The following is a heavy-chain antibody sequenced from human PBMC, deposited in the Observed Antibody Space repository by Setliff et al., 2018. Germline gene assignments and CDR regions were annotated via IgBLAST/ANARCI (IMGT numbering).Heavy chain of an antibody. CDR1: GGSISSYY. J-gene: IGHJ3*01. Sequence: SETLSLTCTVSGGSISSYYWSWIRQPPGKELEWMAYVYYTGDTYYNPSLKSRISISIDTSKNQFSLNLISVTAADTAVYYCARHGPTRTDSWFDSFDVWGQGTKVTVSS. V-gene: IGHV4-59*01. CDR2: VYYTGDT. CDR3: ARHGPTRTDSWFDSFDV. D-gene: IGHD2-8*01.